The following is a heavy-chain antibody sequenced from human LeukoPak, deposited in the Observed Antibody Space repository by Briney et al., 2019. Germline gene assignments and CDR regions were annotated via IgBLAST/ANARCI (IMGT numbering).Heavy chain of an antibody. Sequence: AGGSLRLSCAASGLTFSSYGMHWVRQAPGKGLEWVSSISSSSSYIYYADSVKGRFTISRDNAKNSLYLQMNSLRAEDTAVYYCARDPYGDYESRDYWGQGTLVTVSS. V-gene: IGHV3-21*01. CDR1: GLTFSSYG. J-gene: IGHJ4*02. CDR3: ARDPYGDYESRDY. CDR2: ISSSSSYI. D-gene: IGHD4-17*01.